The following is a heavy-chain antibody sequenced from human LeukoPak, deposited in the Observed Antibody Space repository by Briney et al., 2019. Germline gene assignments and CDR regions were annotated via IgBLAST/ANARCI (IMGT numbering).Heavy chain of an antibody. Sequence: ASVKVSCKASGYTFTSYDINWVRQATGQGLEWMGGMYPNSGNTGYAQKFQGRVTMTRNTSISTAYMELSSLRSEDTAVYYCARGWTTYYDFWSGYLRGQQKYNWFDPWGEGTLVTASS. CDR3: ARGWTTYYDFWSGYLRGQQKYNWFDP. CDR1: GYTFTSYD. CDR2: MYPNSGNT. V-gene: IGHV1-8*01. D-gene: IGHD3-3*01. J-gene: IGHJ5*02.